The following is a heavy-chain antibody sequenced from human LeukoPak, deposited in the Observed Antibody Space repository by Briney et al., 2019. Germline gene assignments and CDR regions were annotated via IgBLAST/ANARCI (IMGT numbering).Heavy chain of an antibody. V-gene: IGHV3-23*01. Sequence: GGSLRLSCAASGFTFSSYDMSWVRQAPGKGLEWVSVISGSGDSTYYADSVKGRFTISRDNSKNTLYPQMNSLRAEDTAVYYCAKDPGGWFSGGAFDIWGQGTMVTVSS. CDR2: ISGSGDST. CDR1: GFTFSSYD. J-gene: IGHJ3*02. D-gene: IGHD6-19*01. CDR3: AKDPGGWFSGGAFDI.